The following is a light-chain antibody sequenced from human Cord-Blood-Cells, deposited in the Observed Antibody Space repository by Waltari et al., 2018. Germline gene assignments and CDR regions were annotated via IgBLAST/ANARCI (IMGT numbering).Light chain of an antibody. Sequence: QSALTQPASVSGSPGQSITLSCPGTSSDVGGYNYFSWYQQHPGKVPKLMIYDVSNRPSGVSNRFSGSKSGNTASLTISGLQAEDEADYYCSSYTSSSTLYVFGTGTKVTVL. CDR3: SSYTSSSTLYV. J-gene: IGLJ1*01. CDR1: SSDVGGYNY. CDR2: DVS. V-gene: IGLV2-14*01.